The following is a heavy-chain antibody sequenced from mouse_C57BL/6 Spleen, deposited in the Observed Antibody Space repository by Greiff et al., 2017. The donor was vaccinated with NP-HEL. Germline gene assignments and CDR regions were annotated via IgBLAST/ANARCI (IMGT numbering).Heavy chain of an antibody. J-gene: IGHJ2*01. CDR3: ARHDLGFDY. CDR2: ISSGGSYT. V-gene: IGHV5-6*01. D-gene: IGHD4-1*01. CDR1: GFTFSSYG. Sequence: EVQVVESGGDLVKPGGSLKLSCAASGFTFSSYGMSWVRQTPDKRLEWVATISSGGSYTYYPDSVKGRFTISRDNAKNTLYLQMSSLKSEDTAMYYCARHDLGFDYWGQGTTLTVSS.